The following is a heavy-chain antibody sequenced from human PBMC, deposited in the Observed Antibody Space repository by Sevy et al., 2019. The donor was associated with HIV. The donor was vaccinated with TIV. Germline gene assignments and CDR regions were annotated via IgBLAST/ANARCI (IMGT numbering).Heavy chain of an antibody. CDR1: GFSINNYA. CDR3: AKAQGEWGTPFALDV. D-gene: IGHD3-16*01. J-gene: IGHJ6*02. Sequence: GGSLRLSCAASGFSINNYAMTWVRQAPGKGLEWVSNITAPGGRAYLADSVKGRFTISSDTSVNRVFLQMDSLRVEDTAIYYCAKAQGEWGTPFALDVWGQRTTVPVSS. V-gene: IGHV3-23*01. CDR2: ITAPGGRA.